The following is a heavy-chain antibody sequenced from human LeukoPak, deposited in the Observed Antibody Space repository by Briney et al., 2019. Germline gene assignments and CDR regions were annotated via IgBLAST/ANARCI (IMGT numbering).Heavy chain of an antibody. CDR3: ARTDTAMVTGGWFDP. V-gene: IGHV5-51*01. CDR2: IYPGDSDT. J-gene: IGHJ5*02. D-gene: IGHD5-18*01. CDR1: GYGFTSYW. Sequence: GESLQISCKGSGYGFTSYWIGWVRQMPGKGLEWMGIIYPGDSDTRCSPSFQGQVTISADKSISTAYLQWSSLKASDTAMYYCARTDTAMVTGGWFDPWGQGTLVTVSS.